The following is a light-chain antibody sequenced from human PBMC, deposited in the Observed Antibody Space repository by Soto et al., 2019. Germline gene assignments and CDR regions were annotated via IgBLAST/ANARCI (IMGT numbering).Light chain of an antibody. CDR3: QQRSDWPLT. CDR2: DAS. J-gene: IGKJ4*01. V-gene: IGKV3-11*01. CDR1: QSVSRY. Sequence: EIVLTQSPVTLSLSPGERATLSCRASQSVSRYLAWYQQKPVQPPSLLIYDASKRATGVPARFSGSGSGTDFTLTISSLEPEDFAVYYCQQRSDWPLTFGGGTDVEI.